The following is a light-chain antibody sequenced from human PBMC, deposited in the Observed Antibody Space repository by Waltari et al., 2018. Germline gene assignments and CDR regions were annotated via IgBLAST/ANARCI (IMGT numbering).Light chain of an antibody. V-gene: IGKV3-20*01. CDR3: QQYGSSPLT. Sequence: EIVFTSSPGTLSLSPGERATLSCTASQSVSSSYLAWYQQKPGHAPRLLIYGASSRATGIPDRFSGSGSGTDFTLTISRLEPEDFAVYYCQQYGSSPLTFGGGTKVEIK. J-gene: IGKJ4*01. CDR2: GAS. CDR1: QSVSSSY.